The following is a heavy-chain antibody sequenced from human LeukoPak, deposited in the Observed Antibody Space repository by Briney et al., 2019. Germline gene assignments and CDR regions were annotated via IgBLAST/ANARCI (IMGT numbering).Heavy chain of an antibody. CDR3: AKGLIRWGGGDY. J-gene: IGHJ4*02. CDR1: GSTFSSYG. V-gene: IGHV3-30*18. Sequence: GRSLRLSCAASGSTFSSYGMHWVRQAPGKGLEWVAVISYDGSNKYYADSVKGRFTISRDNSKNTLYLQMNSLRAEDTAVYYCAKGLIRWGGGDYWGQGTLVTVSS. CDR2: ISYDGSNK. D-gene: IGHD3-16*01.